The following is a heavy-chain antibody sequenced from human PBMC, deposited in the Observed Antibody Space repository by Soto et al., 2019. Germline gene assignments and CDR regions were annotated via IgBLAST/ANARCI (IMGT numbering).Heavy chain of an antibody. CDR3: ARVSYYYDSSGYYFDY. D-gene: IGHD3-22*01. CDR1: GGSISSYY. CDR2: IYYSGST. V-gene: IGHV4-59*01. J-gene: IGHJ4*02. Sequence: PSETLSLTCTVSGGSISSYYWSWIRQPPGKGLEWIGYIYYSGSTNYNPSLKSRVTISVDTSKNQFSLKLSSVTAADTAVYYCARVSYYYDSSGYYFDYWGQGTLVTVSS.